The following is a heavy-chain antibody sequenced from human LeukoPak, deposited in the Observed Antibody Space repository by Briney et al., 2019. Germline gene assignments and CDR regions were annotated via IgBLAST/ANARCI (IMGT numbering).Heavy chain of an antibody. CDR2: ISYSGST. V-gene: IGHV4-39*07. J-gene: IGHJ4*02. CDR3: ATNQLAYCGGDCYSYYFDY. D-gene: IGHD2-21*02. CDR1: GGSISSTNYY. Sequence: SETLSLTCTVSGGSISSTNYYWGWIRQPPGKGLEWIGSISYSGSTYYNPSLKSRVTISVDTSKNQFSLKLSSVTAADTAVYYCATNQLAYCGGDCYSYYFDYWGQGTLVTVSS.